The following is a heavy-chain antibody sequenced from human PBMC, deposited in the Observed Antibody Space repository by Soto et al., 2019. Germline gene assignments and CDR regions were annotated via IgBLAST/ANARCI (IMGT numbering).Heavy chain of an antibody. CDR1: GFTFSSYA. D-gene: IGHD1-26*01. Sequence: GGSLRLSCAASGFTFSSYAMSWVRQAPGKGLEWVSAISGSGGSTYYADSVKGRFTISRDNSKNTLYLQMNSLRAEDTAVYYCAKDLEWVISLRLDVWGKGTTVTVSS. J-gene: IGHJ6*04. CDR2: ISGSGGST. CDR3: AKDLEWVISLRLDV. V-gene: IGHV3-23*01.